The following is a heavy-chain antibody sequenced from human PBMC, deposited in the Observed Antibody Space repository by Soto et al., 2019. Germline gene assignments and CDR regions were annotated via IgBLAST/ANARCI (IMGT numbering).Heavy chain of an antibody. CDR2: INISGDRA. CDR3: GKDAPPYSTGWEVDY. Sequence: GKGLEWVSVINISGDRAYHADSVKGRFTISRDNSKNTVYLQMNSLRVDDTAVYYCGKDAPPYSTGWEVDYWGQGTQVTVSS. V-gene: IGHV3-23*01. D-gene: IGHD6-19*01. J-gene: IGHJ4*02.